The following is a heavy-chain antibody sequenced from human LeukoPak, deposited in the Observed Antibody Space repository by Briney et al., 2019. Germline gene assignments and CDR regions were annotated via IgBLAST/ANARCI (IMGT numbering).Heavy chain of an antibody. Sequence: GGSLRLSXAASGFTFDDYGMSWVRQAPGKGLEWVSGINWNGGSTGYADSVKGRFTISRDNAKNSLYLQMNSLRAEDTALYYCASFYSSGYYYADYWGQGTLVTVSS. CDR1: GFTFDDYG. V-gene: IGHV3-20*04. CDR2: INWNGGST. J-gene: IGHJ4*02. D-gene: IGHD3-22*01. CDR3: ASFYSSGYYYADY.